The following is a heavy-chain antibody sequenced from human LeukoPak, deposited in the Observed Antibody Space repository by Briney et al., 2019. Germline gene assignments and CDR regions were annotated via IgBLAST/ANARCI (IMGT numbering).Heavy chain of an antibody. CDR2: ISSSSSYI. V-gene: IGHV3-21*01. D-gene: IGHD2-15*01. Sequence: GGSLRLSCAAAGFTFNTYTMSWVRQAPGKGLEWVSSISSSSSYIYYADSVKGRFTISRDKAKNSLYLQMNSLRAEDTAVYYCARGGKSGYFPDYWGQGTLVTVSS. CDR1: GFTFNTYT. J-gene: IGHJ4*02. CDR3: ARGGKSGYFPDY.